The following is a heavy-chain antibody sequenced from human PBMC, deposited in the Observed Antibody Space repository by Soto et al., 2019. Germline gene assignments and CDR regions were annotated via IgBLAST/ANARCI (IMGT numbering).Heavy chain of an antibody. CDR3: ARVIRGAYYNSPLDT. J-gene: IGHJ5*02. CDR1: GYTFTGYF. CDR2: INPYSGGA. Sequence: ASVKVSCNASGYTFTGYFIHWVRQAPGQGLEWMGWINPYSGGADYAQSFQGRVTMTRDTSISTVYMELSRLRFDDTAVYYCARVIRGAYYNSPLDTWGQGTVVTVSS. D-gene: IGHD3-10*01. V-gene: IGHV1-2*02.